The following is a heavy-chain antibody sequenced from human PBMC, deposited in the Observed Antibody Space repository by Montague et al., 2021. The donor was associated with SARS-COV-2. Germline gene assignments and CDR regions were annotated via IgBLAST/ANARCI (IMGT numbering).Heavy chain of an antibody. J-gene: IGHJ4*02. D-gene: IGHD5-18*01. V-gene: IGHV2-70*01. CDR1: GFSLSTSGMC. Sequence: PALVKPTQTLILTCTFSGFSLSTSGMCVSWIRQPPGKALEWLAVIDWDDDKSYSTSLKTRLTISKDTSKNQVVPTMTNMDPVDAATYYCARMPDQVWSDYWGQGILVTVSS. CDR2: IDWDDDK. CDR3: ARMPDQVWSDY.